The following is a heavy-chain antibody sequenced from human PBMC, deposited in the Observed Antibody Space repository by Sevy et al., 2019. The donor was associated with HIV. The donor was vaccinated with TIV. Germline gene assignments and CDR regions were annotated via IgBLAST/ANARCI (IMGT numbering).Heavy chain of an antibody. J-gene: IGHJ4*02. Sequence: GGSLRLSCVASGFTLNSYWMSWVRQAPGKGLEWVANIKQDGSVKYYVNSVKGRFTISRDNARNLLYLQMNSLRVEDTALYYCVRAIAADRSLWGQGTLVTVSS. CDR2: IKQDGSVK. CDR3: VRAIAADRSL. D-gene: IGHD6-13*01. V-gene: IGHV3-7*01. CDR1: GFTLNSYW.